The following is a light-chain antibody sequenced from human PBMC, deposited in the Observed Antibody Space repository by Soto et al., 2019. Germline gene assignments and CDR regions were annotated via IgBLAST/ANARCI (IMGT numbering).Light chain of an antibody. J-gene: IGKJ1*01. CDR3: QQYNNWPPWT. Sequence: EIVMTQSPATLSVSPGERATLSCRASQRVSSNLAWYQQKPGQAPRLLIYGASTRATGIPARFSGSGSGTEFTLTISRLQSEDFAVYYCQQYNNWPPWTFGQGTQVEIK. CDR1: QRVSSN. CDR2: GAS. V-gene: IGKV3-15*01.